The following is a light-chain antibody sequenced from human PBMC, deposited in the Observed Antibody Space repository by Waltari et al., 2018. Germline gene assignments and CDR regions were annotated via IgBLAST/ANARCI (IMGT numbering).Light chain of an antibody. Sequence: DIVMTQSPDSLAVSLGERATINCKSSQSVLYSPNNKNYLTWYQQKPGQPPKLLIYWASNRESGVPDRFSGSESGTDFTLTISSLQAEDVAVYYCHQYYSTPFTFGPGTKVDIK. CDR3: HQYYSTPFT. J-gene: IGKJ3*01. V-gene: IGKV4-1*01. CDR1: QSVLYSPNNKNY. CDR2: WAS.